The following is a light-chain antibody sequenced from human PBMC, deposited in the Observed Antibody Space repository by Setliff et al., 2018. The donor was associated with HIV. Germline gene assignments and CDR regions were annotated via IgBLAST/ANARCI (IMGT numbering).Light chain of an antibody. CDR3: SSYGGSNNYV. J-gene: IGLJ1*01. Sequence: QSALTQPPSASGSPGQSVTISCTGTSSDVVGYKYVSWYQQHPGKTPKLMIYEVSKRPSGVPDRFSGSKSGNTAFLTASGLQAEDEADYYCSSYGGSNNYVFGTGTKVTVL. V-gene: IGLV2-8*01. CDR1: SSDVVGYKY. CDR2: EVS.